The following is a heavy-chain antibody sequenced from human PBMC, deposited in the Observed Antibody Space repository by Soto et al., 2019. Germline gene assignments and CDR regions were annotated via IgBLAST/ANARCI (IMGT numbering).Heavy chain of an antibody. V-gene: IGHV3-23*01. Sequence: EVQLLESGGGLVQPGGSLRVSCAASGFPFSSNALSWVRLAPGKGLEWVSTISGSDGSTYYADPVKGRFTISRDSSRNTLYLQMNSLSAEDTAVYYCAKEAAAGLYFFDYGGKGTLVTVSS. D-gene: IGHD6-13*01. CDR1: GFPFSSNA. J-gene: IGHJ4*02. CDR2: ISGSDGST. CDR3: AKEAAAGLYFFDY.